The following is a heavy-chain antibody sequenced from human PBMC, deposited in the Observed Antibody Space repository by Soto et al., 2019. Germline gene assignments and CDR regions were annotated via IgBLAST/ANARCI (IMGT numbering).Heavy chain of an antibody. CDR2: ISAYNGNT. CDR1: GYTFTSYG. J-gene: IGHJ5*02. CDR3: ARGHRSFWSGYYKVWFDP. D-gene: IGHD3-3*01. V-gene: IGHV1-18*01. Sequence: ASVKVSCKASGYTFTSYGISWVRQAPGQGLEWMGWISAYNGNTNYAQKLQGRVTMTTATSTSTAYMELRSLRSDDTAVYYCARGHRSFWSGYYKVWFDPWGQGTLVTVSS.